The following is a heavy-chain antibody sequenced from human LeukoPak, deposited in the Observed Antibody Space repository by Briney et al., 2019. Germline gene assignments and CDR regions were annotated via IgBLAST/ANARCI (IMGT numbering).Heavy chain of an antibody. CDR2: INHSGST. J-gene: IGHJ2*01. D-gene: IGHD4-11*01. V-gene: IGHV4-34*01. Sequence: PSETLSLTCAVYGGSFSGYYWSWIRQPPGKGLEWIGEINHSGSTNYNPSLKSRVTISVDTSKNQFSLKLSSVTAADTAVYYCARGYRNLAHYWYFDLWGRGTLVTVSS. CDR1: GGSFSGYY. CDR3: ARGYRNLAHYWYFDL.